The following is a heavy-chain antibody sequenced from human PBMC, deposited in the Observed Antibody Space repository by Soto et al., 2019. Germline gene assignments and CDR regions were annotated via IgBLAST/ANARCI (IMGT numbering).Heavy chain of an antibody. Sequence: GGSLRLSCVASGFTFDTYALNWVRQAPGKGLEWVSAIGSSGSTYYADSVKGRFTISRDTPKKTLYLQINSLRVEDTAKYYCAKGFRSLEWYSLAPFDYWGQGALVTVSS. CDR2: IGSSGST. V-gene: IGHV3-23*01. J-gene: IGHJ4*02. CDR3: AKGFRSLEWYSLAPFDY. D-gene: IGHD3-3*01. CDR1: GFTFDTYA.